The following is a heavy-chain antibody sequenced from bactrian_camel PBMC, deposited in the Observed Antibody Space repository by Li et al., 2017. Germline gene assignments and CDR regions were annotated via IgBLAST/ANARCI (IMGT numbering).Heavy chain of an antibody. CDR3: VRDGMEVPWTSRAAPPFGY. V-gene: IGHV3S25*01. CDR1: GFTFSSYR. CDR2: IDSDGDTT. D-gene: IGHD1*01. Sequence: QLVESGGTLVQPGGSLRLSCAASGFTFSSYRMYWVRQAPGKGLECVTSIDSDGDTTYYADQVQGRFTISRDNAKNTVYLQMNSLKPEDTAVYYCVRDGMEVPWTSRAAPPFGYWGQGTQVTVS. J-gene: IGHJ6*01.